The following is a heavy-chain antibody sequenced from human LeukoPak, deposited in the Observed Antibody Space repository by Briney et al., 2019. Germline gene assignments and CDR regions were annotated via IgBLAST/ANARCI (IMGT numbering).Heavy chain of an antibody. J-gene: IGHJ4*02. CDR3: ATSLGPLTEY. D-gene: IGHD7-27*01. CDR1: GFAFSSNW. CDR2: INSGGSGT. Sequence: GGSLRLSCAASGFAFSSNWMHWVRQTPGRGLVWVSRINSGGSGTSYADSVEGRFTISRDNAKNTLYLQMNSLKGEDSAVYYCATSLGPLTEYWGQGTLVTVSS. V-gene: IGHV3-74*01.